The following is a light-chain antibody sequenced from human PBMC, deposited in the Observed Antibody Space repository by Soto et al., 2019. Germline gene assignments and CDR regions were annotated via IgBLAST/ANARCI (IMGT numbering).Light chain of an antibody. CDR3: SSFTSTRTYV. CDR2: EGS. J-gene: IGLJ1*01. V-gene: IGLV2-14*02. CDR1: SSDVGSYNL. Sequence: QSALTQPASVSGSPGQSITISCTGTSSDVGSYNLVSWYQLHPGKAPKLMIYEGSKRPSGVSNRFSGSKSGNTASLTISGLQAEDEADYYCSSFTSTRTYVFGTGTKVTVL.